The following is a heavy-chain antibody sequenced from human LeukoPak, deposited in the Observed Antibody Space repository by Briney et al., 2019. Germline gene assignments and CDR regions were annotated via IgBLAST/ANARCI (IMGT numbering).Heavy chain of an antibody. CDR3: AKESRTFYDILTVDV. CDR1: GFTFSNYA. D-gene: IGHD3-9*01. Sequence: PGGSLRLSCAASGFTFSNYAMSWVRQTPGKGLEWVSAIRGSGDSTYYRDSVKGRFTISRDNSKSTLYPEMNSLRAEDTAVYHCAKESRTFYDILTVDVWGQGTTVTVSS. V-gene: IGHV3-23*01. J-gene: IGHJ6*02. CDR2: IRGSGDST.